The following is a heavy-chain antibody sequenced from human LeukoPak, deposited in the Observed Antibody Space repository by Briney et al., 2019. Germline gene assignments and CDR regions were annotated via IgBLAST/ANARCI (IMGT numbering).Heavy chain of an antibody. Sequence: GGSLRLSCVASGFTFSNYWMHWVRQPPGKGLVWVSRIYVDGRTTNYADSVKGRFTISRDNSKSTLYLQMNSLRAEDTAVYYCANLNAPYWGNFDYWGQGTLVTVSS. V-gene: IGHV3-74*01. CDR3: ANLNAPYWGNFDY. D-gene: IGHD3-16*01. J-gene: IGHJ4*02. CDR1: GFTFSNYW. CDR2: IYVDGRTT.